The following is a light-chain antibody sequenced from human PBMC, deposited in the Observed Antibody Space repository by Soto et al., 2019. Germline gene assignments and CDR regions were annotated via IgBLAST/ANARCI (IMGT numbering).Light chain of an antibody. V-gene: IGLV1-44*01. Sequence: QSVLTQPPSASGTPGQRVTSSCSGSSSDIGSNTVNWYQQLPGTAPKLLIYSNNQRPSGVPDRFSGSKSGTSASLAISGRQSEDEADYYCAAWDDSLNGWVFGGGTKVTVL. J-gene: IGLJ3*02. CDR3: AAWDDSLNGWV. CDR1: SSDIGSNT. CDR2: SNN.